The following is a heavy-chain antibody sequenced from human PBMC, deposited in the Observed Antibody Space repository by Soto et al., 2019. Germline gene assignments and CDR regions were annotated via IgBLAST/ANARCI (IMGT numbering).Heavy chain of an antibody. CDR3: ARERQGSIAAQNYYYYYGMDV. Sequence: GASVKVPRKASVYTITSCHIHWVRTAPGQRLERMGIINPSGGSTSYAQKFQGRVTMTRDTSTSTVYMELSSLRSEDTAVYYCARERQGSIAAQNYYYYYGMDVWGQGTTVSVSS. CDR1: VYTITSCH. J-gene: IGHJ6*02. V-gene: IGHV1-46*01. CDR2: INPSGGST. D-gene: IGHD6-6*01.